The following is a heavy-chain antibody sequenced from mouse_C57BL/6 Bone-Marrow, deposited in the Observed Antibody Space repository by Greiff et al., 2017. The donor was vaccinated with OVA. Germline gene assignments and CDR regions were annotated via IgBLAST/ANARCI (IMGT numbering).Heavy chain of an antibody. CDR2: ISNGGGST. CDR1: GFTFSDYY. J-gene: IGHJ3*01. V-gene: IGHV5-12*01. Sequence: EVKLQESGGGLVQPGGSLKLSCAASGFTFSDYYMYWVRQTPEKRLEWVAYISNGGGSTYYPATVKGRFTISRDNAKNTLYLQMSRLKSEDTAMYYCAGQGDHDPAWFAYWGQGTLVTVAA. CDR3: AGQGDHDPAWFAY.